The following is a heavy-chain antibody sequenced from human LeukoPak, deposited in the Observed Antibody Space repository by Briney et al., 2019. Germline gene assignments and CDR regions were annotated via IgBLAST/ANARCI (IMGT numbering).Heavy chain of an antibody. CDR2: IYYSGTT. D-gene: IGHD4-17*01. Sequence: KPSETLPLTCAVYGGSFSGYYWSWIRQPPGKGLEWIGYIYYSGTTNYNPSLKSRVTMSVDTSKNQFSLKLSSVTAADTAVYYCAREDPQTTVPEGMDVWGQGTTVTVSS. CDR1: GGSFSGYY. J-gene: IGHJ6*02. CDR3: AREDPQTTVPEGMDV. V-gene: IGHV4-59*01.